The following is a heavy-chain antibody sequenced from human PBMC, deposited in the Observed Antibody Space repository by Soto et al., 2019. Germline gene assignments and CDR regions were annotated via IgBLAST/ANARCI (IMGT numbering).Heavy chain of an antibody. D-gene: IGHD4-17*01. CDR2: ISYDGSNK. J-gene: IGHJ3*02. CDR3: AKEDVYGDYGPDDAFNI. CDR1: GFTFSSYG. V-gene: IGHV3-30*18. Sequence: GGSLRLSCAASGFTFSSYGMHWVRQAPGKGLEWVAVISYDGSNKYYADSVKGRFTISRDNSKNTLYLQMNSLRAEDTVFYYCAKEDVYGDYGPDDAFNIWGQGKMVTVSS.